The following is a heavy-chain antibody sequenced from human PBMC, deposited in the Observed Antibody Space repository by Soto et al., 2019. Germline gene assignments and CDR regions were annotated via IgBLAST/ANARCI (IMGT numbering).Heavy chain of an antibody. Sequence: GGSLRLSCEASGFTISGCSMNWVRQAPGKGLEWFAYITIRTGNVVYADSVRGRFTISADNAENSVFLQMNSLRDEDTAVYFCVRDRDLDRDMVHADLWGQGTLVTVSS. CDR3: VRDRDLDRDMVHADL. D-gene: IGHD5-18*01. CDR2: ITIRTGNV. J-gene: IGHJ4*01. CDR1: GFTISGCS. V-gene: IGHV3-48*02.